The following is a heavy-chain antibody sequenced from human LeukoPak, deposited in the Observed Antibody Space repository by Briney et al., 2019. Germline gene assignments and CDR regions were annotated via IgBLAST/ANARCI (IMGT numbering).Heavy chain of an antibody. J-gene: IGHJ4*02. D-gene: IGHD3-10*01. CDR3: ARSDAPMDKHFDY. V-gene: IGHV3-48*04. CDR1: GFAFSDYN. Sequence: GGSLRLSCAASGFAFSDYNMNWVRQAPGKGLEWVSYITNWSGTIYYADSVKGRFTISRDNAKNSLYLQMNSLGAEDTAVYYCARSDAPMDKHFDYWGQGTLVTVSS. CDR2: ITNWSGTI.